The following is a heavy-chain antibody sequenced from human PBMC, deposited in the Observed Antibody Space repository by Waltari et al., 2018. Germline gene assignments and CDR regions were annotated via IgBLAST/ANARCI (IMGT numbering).Heavy chain of an antibody. CDR1: GFTFVSYS. CDR3: AKDQIVATLGPYYFDY. Sequence: EVQLLESGGGLVQPGGSLRLSCAASGFTFVSYSMNWVLQAPGKGLEWVSAISGSGGSTYYADSVKGRFTISRDNSKNTLYLQMNSLRAEDTAVYYCAKDQIVATLGPYYFDYWGQGTLVTVSS. CDR2: ISGSGGST. J-gene: IGHJ4*02. D-gene: IGHD5-12*01. V-gene: IGHV3-23*01.